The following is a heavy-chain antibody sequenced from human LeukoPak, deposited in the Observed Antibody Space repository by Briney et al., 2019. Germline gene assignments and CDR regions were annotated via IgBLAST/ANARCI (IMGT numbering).Heavy chain of an antibody. CDR2: IIPIFGTA. J-gene: IGHJ5*02. CDR1: GGTFSSYA. Sequence: SVKVSCKASGGTFSSYAISWVRQAPGQGLEWMGGIIPIFGTANYAQKFQGRVMITADESTSTAYMELSSLRSEDTAVYYCARDVAGTFVNWFDPWGQGTLVTVSS. V-gene: IGHV1-69*01. CDR3: ARDVAGTFVNWFDP. D-gene: IGHD1-7*01.